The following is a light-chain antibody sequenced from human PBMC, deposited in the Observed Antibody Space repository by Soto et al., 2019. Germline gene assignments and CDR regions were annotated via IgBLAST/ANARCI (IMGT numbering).Light chain of an antibody. CDR3: QQYNNWWT. Sequence: VMTQSPATLSVSAGERATLSCRASQSVSNNLAWYQQKPGQAPRLLIYAASTRATGIPARFIGNGSGTEFTPTISSLQSEDFAVYYCQQYNNWWTFGQGTKVDI. V-gene: IGKV3D-15*01. CDR1: QSVSNN. J-gene: IGKJ1*01. CDR2: AAS.